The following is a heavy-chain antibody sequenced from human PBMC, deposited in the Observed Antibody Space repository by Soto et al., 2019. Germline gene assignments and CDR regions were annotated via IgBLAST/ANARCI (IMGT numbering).Heavy chain of an antibody. Sequence: GGSLRLSCAASGFTFSSYAMSWVRQAPGKGLEWVSAISGSGGSTYYADSVKGRFTISRDNSKNTLYLQMNSLRAEDTAVYYCAKAILPSVEMAPGSVIDYWGQGTLVTVSS. CDR2: ISGSGGST. V-gene: IGHV3-23*01. CDR1: GFTFSSYA. D-gene: IGHD3-9*01. CDR3: AKAILPSVEMAPGSVIDY. J-gene: IGHJ4*02.